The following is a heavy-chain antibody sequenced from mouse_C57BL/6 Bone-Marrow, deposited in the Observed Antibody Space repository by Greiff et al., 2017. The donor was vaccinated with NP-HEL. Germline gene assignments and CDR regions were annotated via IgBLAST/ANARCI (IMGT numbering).Heavy chain of an antibody. CDR1: GYTFTDYY. J-gene: IGHJ3*01. Sequence: EVQLQQSGPELVKPGASVKISCKASGYTFTDYYMNWVKQSHGKSLEWIGDINPNNGGTSYNQKFKGKATLTVDKSSSTAYMELRSLTSEDSAVYYCARGSNRAWFAYWGQGTLVTVSA. D-gene: IGHD2-5*01. V-gene: IGHV1-26*01. CDR2: INPNNGGT. CDR3: ARGSNRAWFAY.